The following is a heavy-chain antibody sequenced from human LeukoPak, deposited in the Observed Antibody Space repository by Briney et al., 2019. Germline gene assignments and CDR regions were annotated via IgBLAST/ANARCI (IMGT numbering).Heavy chain of an antibody. CDR3: ASAMLWFGGIEYFDY. J-gene: IGHJ4*02. CDR2: IYSGGST. V-gene: IGHV3-66*01. D-gene: IGHD3-10*01. Sequence: PGGSLRLSCAASGFTVSSNYMSWVRQAPGKGLEWVSVIYSGGSTYYADSVKGRFTISRDNSKNTLYLQMNSLRAEDTAVYYCASAMLWFGGIEYFDYWGQGTLVTVSS. CDR1: GFTVSSNY.